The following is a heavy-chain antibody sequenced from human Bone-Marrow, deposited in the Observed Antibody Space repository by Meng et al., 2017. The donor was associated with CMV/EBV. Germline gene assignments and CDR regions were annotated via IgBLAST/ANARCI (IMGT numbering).Heavy chain of an antibody. D-gene: IGHD3-3*01. CDR1: GFTFSSYW. J-gene: IGHJ6*02. Sequence: ETLSLTCAASGFTFSSYWMHWVRQAPGKGLVWVSRIDSDGSSTSYADSVKGRFTISRDNAKNTLYLQMNSLRAEDTAVYYCARAALYYALDVWGQGHTV. CDR3: ARAALYYALDV. V-gene: IGHV3-74*01. CDR2: IDSDGSST.